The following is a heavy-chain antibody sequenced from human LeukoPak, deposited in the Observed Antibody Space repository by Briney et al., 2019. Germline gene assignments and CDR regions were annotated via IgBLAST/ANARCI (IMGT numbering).Heavy chain of an antibody. CDR1: GFTLSNYW. CDR3: ARSRYCTNGICSYFDY. D-gene: IGHD2-8*01. V-gene: IGHV3-7*03. CDR2: IKQDGSEN. J-gene: IGHJ4*02. Sequence: GSLRLSCAASGFTLSNYWMSWVRQASGKGLDWVANIKQDGSENYYVDSVKGRLTISRDNAKNSLYLQMNSLRAEDTAVYYCARSRYCTNGICSYFDYWGQGTLVTVSS.